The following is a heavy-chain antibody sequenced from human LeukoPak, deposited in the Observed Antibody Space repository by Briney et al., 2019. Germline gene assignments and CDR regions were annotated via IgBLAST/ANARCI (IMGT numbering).Heavy chain of an antibody. CDR1: GGSISSSSYY. V-gene: IGHV4-39*07. D-gene: IGHD3-9*01. J-gene: IGHJ3*02. CDR3: ARRALLRYFDWFANHQRTPFDI. CDR2: IYYSGST. Sequence: SETLSLTCTVSGGSISSSSYYWGWIRQPPGKGLEWIGSIYYSGSTYYNPSLKSRVTISVDTSKNQFSLKLSSVTAADTAVYYCARRALLRYFDWFANHQRTPFDIWGQGTMVTVSS.